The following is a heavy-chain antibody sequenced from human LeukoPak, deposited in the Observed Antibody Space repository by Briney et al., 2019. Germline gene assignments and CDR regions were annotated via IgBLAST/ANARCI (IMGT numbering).Heavy chain of an antibody. D-gene: IGHD4-23*01. CDR2: ISGSGGST. CDR3: AKDIGGNTPACSDY. V-gene: IGHV3-23*01. Sequence: GGSLRLSCAASGFTFSSYAMNWVRQAPGKGLEWVSAISGSGGSTYYADSVKGRFTISRDNSKNTLYLQMNSLRAEDTAVYYCAKDIGGNTPACSDYWGQGTLVTVSS. J-gene: IGHJ4*02. CDR1: GFTFSSYA.